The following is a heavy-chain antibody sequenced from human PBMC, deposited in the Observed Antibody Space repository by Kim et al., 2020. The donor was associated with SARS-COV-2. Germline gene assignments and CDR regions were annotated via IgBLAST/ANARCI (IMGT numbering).Heavy chain of an antibody. D-gene: IGHD3-10*01. CDR3: ARVGLPAGYGIDY. V-gene: IGHV3-30*01. Sequence: ADSVKGRFTISRDNYKNTLYLQMNSLRAEDTAVYYCARVGLPAGYGIDYWGQGTLVTVSS. J-gene: IGHJ4*02.